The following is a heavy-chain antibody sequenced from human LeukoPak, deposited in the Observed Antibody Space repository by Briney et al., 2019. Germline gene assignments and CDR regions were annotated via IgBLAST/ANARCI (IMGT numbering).Heavy chain of an antibody. J-gene: IGHJ4*02. CDR3: TRRFDS. CDR1: GFTVSSNF. Sequence: GGSLRLSCAASGFTVSSNFMSWVRQAPGKGLEWVSYISDTGSTIAYADSVKGRFTMSRDEAKNSLHLQMNSLRDEDTAVYYCTRRFDSWGQGVLVTVSS. CDR2: ISDTGSTI. V-gene: IGHV3-48*02.